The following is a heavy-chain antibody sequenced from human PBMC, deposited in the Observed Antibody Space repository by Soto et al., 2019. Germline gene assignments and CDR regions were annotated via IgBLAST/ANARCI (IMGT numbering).Heavy chain of an antibody. J-gene: IGHJ3*02. CDR1: ADSFSTYW. Sequence: GEALKISWTVYADSFSTYWIGWVRQMPGKGVELMVVIYPGDSDTRYGPSFEGQVYISAEKSTSHAYLQWESLKASDTAIYYCARNLTEINYGDKRLNDAFDXWGQGTMLTAS. CDR3: ARNLTEINYGDKRLNDAFDX. V-gene: IGHV5-51*01. D-gene: IGHD2-21*01. CDR2: IYPGDSDT.